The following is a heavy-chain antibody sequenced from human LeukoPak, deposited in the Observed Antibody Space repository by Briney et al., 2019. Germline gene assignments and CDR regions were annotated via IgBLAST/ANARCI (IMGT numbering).Heavy chain of an antibody. CDR1: GFTFSSYA. CDR3: AKDQLVGYCSSTSCYIDY. V-gene: IGHV3-23*01. J-gene: IGHJ4*02. D-gene: IGHD2-2*02. Sequence: GGSLRLSCAASGFTFSSYAMSWVRQAPGKGLEWVSAISGSGGSTYYADSVKGRFTTSRDNSKNTLYLQMNSLRAEDTAVYYCAKDQLVGYCSSTSCYIDYCGQGTLVTVSS. CDR2: ISGSGGST.